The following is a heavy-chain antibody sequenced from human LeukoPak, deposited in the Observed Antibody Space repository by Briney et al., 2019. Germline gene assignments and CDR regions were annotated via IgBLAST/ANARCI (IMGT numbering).Heavy chain of an antibody. J-gene: IGHJ6*03. CDR2: IYYSGST. CDR3: ARGLRLAGRTYYYMDV. V-gene: IGHV4-59*12. D-gene: IGHD4-17*01. CDR1: GGSISSYY. Sequence: SETLSLTCTVSGGSISSYYWSWIRQPPRKGLEWIGYIYYSGSTNYNPSLKSRVTISVDTSKNQFSLKLGSVTAADTAVYYCARGLRLAGRTYYYMDVWGKGTTVTVS.